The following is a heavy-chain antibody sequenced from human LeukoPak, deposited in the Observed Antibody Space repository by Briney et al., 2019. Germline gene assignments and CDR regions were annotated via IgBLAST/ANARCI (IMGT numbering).Heavy chain of an antibody. CDR2: IRAYNGNT. CDR3: ARVMSVGIAVADPFDY. D-gene: IGHD6-19*01. J-gene: IGHJ4*02. CDR1: GYTFTSYG. Sequence: ASVKVSCKASGYTFTSYGISWVRQAPGQGLEWMGWIRAYNGNTNYAQKLQGRVTMTTDTSTSTAYMELRSLTSDDTAVYYCARVMSVGIAVADPFDYWGQGTLVTVSS. V-gene: IGHV1-18*01.